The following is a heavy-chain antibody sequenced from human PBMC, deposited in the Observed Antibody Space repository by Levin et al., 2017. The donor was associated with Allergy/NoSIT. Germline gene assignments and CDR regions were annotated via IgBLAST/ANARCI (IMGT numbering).Heavy chain of an antibody. CDR3: ARARCSSHTCYRFDY. Sequence: SETLSLTCTVSGASISGGSNFWSWIRQRPGEGLEWIGFIYYTGNTYYNPSLESRLSISVDTSKNQFSLSLSSVTAADTAVYYCARARCSSHTCYRFDYWGQGTLVTVSS. V-gene: IGHV4-31*03. CDR1: GASISGGSNF. CDR2: IYYTGNT. D-gene: IGHD2-2*02. J-gene: IGHJ4*02.